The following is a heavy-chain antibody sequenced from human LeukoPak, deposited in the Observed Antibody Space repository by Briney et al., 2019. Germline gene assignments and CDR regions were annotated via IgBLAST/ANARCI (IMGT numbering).Heavy chain of an antibody. Sequence: PSETLSLTCTVSGGSISSGSYYWSWIRQPAGKGLEWIGRIYTSGSTNYNPSLKSRVTISVDTSKNQFSLKLSSVTAADTAVYYCARDESRTDYSNYDVYYYYYMDVWGKGTTVTVSS. J-gene: IGHJ6*03. V-gene: IGHV4-61*02. CDR1: GGSISSGSYY. D-gene: IGHD4-11*01. CDR2: IYTSGST. CDR3: ARDESRTDYSNYDVYYYYYMDV.